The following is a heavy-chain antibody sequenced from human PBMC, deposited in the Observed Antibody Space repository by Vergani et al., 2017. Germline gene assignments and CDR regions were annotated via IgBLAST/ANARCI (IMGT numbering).Heavy chain of an antibody. CDR3: AREAQDIVVVPASYQYYYYYYMDV. J-gene: IGHJ6*03. CDR2: IYYSGST. V-gene: IGHV4-59*12. Sequence: QVQLQESGPGLVKPSETLSLTCTVSGGSISSYYWSWIRQPPGKGLEWIGYIYYSGSTNYNPSLKSRVTISVDTSKNQFSLKLSSVTAADTAVYYCAREAQDIVVVPASYQYYYYYYMDVWGKGTTVTVSS. D-gene: IGHD2-2*01. CDR1: GGSISSYY.